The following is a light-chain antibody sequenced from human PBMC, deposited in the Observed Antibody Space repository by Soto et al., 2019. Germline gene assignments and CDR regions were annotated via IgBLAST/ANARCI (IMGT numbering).Light chain of an antibody. CDR1: QGIGFY. CDR2: AAS. CDR3: LQDYGDSWT. J-gene: IGKJ1*01. V-gene: IGKV1-6*01. Sequence: AIQLTQSPSSMSASVGDRVTISCLASQGIGFYLAWYQQKPGNAPKLLIYAASNLYTGVPSRFSGSRSGTEFTLTISSLQPEDFASYYCLQDYGDSWTFGQGSKVAIK.